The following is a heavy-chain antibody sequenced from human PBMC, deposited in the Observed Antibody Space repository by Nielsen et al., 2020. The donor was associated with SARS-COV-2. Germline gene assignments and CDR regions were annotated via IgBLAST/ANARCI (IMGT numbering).Heavy chain of an antibody. D-gene: IGHD1-1*01. CDR2: INSDVSST. CDR1: AFTFSTYW. Sequence: GESLKISCAASAFTFSTYWMHWVRQAPGKGLVWVSRINSDVSSTSYADSVKGRFTISRDNAKNTLYLQMNSLRAEDTAVYYCVRGLEVPNGLAHRWGQGTLVTVSS. V-gene: IGHV3-74*01. J-gene: IGHJ4*02. CDR3: VRGLEVPNGLAHR.